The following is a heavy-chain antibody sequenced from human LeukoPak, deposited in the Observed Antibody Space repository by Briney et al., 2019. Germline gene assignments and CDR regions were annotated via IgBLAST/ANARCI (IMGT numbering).Heavy chain of an antibody. CDR3: AKIAVAGTGY. Sequence: GGSLRLSCAASGFTFTGYGMHWVRQAPGKGLEWVAVISYDGGNKYYADSVKGRFTISRDNSKNTLYLQMNSLRGEDTAVYHCAKIAVAGTGYWGQGTLVTVSS. D-gene: IGHD6-19*01. CDR1: GFTFTGYG. CDR2: ISYDGGNK. J-gene: IGHJ4*02. V-gene: IGHV3-30*18.